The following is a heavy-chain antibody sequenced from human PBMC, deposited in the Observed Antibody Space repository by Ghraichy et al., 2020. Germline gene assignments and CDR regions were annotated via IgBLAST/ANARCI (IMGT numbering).Heavy chain of an antibody. V-gene: IGHV3-21*01. CDR1: GFTFSSYS. D-gene: IGHD3-22*01. Sequence: GGSLRLSCAASGFTFSSYSMNWVRQAPGKGLEWVSSISSSSSYIYYADSVKGRFTISRDNAKNSLYLQMNSLRAEDTAVYYCARIYDSSGYYSYYYYYGMDVWGQGTTVTVSS. CDR2: ISSSSSYI. CDR3: ARIYDSSGYYSYYYYYGMDV. J-gene: IGHJ6*02.